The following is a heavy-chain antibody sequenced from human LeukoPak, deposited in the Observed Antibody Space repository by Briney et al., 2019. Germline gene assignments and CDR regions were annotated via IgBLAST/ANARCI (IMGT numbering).Heavy chain of an antibody. CDR3: ARTRGDSNWYYYYYYMDV. J-gene: IGHJ6*03. Sequence: GSSVKVSCKASGGTFSSYAISWVRQAPGQGLEWMGGIIPIFGTANYAQKFQGRVTITRNTSISTAYMELSSLRSEDTAVYYCARTRGDSNWYYYYYYMDVWGKGTTVTVSS. D-gene: IGHD4-11*01. V-gene: IGHV1-69*05. CDR2: IIPIFGTA. CDR1: GGTFSSYA.